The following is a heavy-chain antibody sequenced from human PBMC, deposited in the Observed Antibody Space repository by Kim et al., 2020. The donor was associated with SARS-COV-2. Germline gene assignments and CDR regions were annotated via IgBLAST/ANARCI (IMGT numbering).Heavy chain of an antibody. CDR3: ARAGDPAISGYYAVLHH. D-gene: IGHD3-22*01. V-gene: IGHV3-74*01. CDR2: IHSDGRIK. Sequence: GGSLRLSCAASGFTISNYSMNWVRQAPGEGLVWVSCIHSDGRIKDYVDYVKGRFTISRDNSKNTLYLQMNSLRPEDTALYYCARAGDPAISGYYAVLHHWGKDALDTVSS. CDR1: GFTISNYS. J-gene: IGHJ1*01.